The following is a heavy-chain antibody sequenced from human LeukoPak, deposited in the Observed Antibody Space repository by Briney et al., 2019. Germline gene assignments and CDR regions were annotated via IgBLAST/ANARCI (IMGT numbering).Heavy chain of an antibody. V-gene: IGHV3-21*01. CDR1: GFTFSSYS. D-gene: IGHD6-13*01. J-gene: IGHJ6*03. CDR3: ARVKAAAGTGYMDV. CDR2: ISSSSSYI. Sequence: GGSLRLSCAASGFTFSSYSMSWVPQAPGKGLEWVSSISSSSSYIYYADSVKGRFTISRDNAKNSLYLQMNSVRAEDTAVYYCARVKAAAGTGYMDVWGKGTTVTVSS.